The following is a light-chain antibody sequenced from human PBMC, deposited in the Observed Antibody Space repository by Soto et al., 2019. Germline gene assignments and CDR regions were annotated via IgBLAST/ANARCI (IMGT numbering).Light chain of an antibody. CDR2: AAS. V-gene: IGKV1-39*01. Sequence: DIQMTQSPSSLSASVGDRVTITCRASQSISTYLNWYQQKAGLAPKLLIYAASSLQSGVPSRFSGSGSGTEFTLTISSLQPEDFATYYCQQSYSACTFGQGTKVDIK. CDR3: QQSYSACT. CDR1: QSISTY. J-gene: IGKJ2*01.